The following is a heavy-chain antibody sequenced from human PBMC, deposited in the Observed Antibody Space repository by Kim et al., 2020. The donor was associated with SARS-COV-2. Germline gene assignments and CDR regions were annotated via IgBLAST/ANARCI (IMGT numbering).Heavy chain of an antibody. V-gene: IGHV5-51*01. Sequence: SPSFQGQVTISADKSISTAYLQWSSLKASDTAMYYCARHPRYSSGWYSDYWGQGTLVTVSS. D-gene: IGHD6-19*01. CDR3: ARHPRYSSGWYSDY. J-gene: IGHJ4*02.